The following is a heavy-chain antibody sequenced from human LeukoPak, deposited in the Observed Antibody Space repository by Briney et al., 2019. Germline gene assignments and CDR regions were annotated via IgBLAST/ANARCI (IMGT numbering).Heavy chain of an antibody. CDR1: GFTFSSYG. D-gene: IGHD2-2*03. Sequence: GGSLRLSCGASGFTFSSYGMSWVRQAPGKGLEWVSDISGSGDRTDYADSVKGRLTISRDNSKDTVYLEMNSVRAEDTAIYYCAKRGYCSGITCYLNYFDPWGQGTLVTVSS. J-gene: IGHJ5*02. CDR2: ISGSGDRT. CDR3: AKRGYCSGITCYLNYFDP. V-gene: IGHV3-23*01.